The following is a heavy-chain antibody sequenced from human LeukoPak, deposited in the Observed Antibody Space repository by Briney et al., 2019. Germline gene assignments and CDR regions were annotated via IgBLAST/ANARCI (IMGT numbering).Heavy chain of an antibody. CDR2: ISYDGSNK. CDR3: AKERGFRRYYFDY. Sequence: GGSLRLSFAASGFTFSSYAMHWVRQAPGKGLEWVAVISYDGSNKYYADSVKGRFTISRDNSKNTLYLQMNSLRAEDTAVYYCAKERGFRRYYFDYWGQGTLVTVSS. D-gene: IGHD5-12*01. J-gene: IGHJ4*02. V-gene: IGHV3-30*04. CDR1: GFTFSSYA.